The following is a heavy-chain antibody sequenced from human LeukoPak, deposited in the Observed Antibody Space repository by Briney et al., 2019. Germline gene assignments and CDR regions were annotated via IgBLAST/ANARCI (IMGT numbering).Heavy chain of an antibody. V-gene: IGHV3-21*01. CDR1: GFTFSSYS. CDR3: ARTPAAGYYYYGMDV. J-gene: IGHJ6*02. Sequence: PGGSLRLSCAASGFTFSSYSMNWVRQAPGKGLEWVSSISSSSSYIYYADSVKGRFTISRDNAKNSLYLQMNSLRAEDTAVYYCARTPAAGYYYYGMDVWGQGTTVTVSS. D-gene: IGHD6-13*01. CDR2: ISSSSSYI.